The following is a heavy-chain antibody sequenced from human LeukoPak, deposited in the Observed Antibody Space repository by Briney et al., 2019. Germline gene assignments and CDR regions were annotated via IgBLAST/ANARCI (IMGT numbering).Heavy chain of an antibody. CDR2: IKPKTDGETT. V-gene: IGHV3-15*07. Sequence: GGSLGLSCAASGFTFSNAYMNWVRQAPGKGLEWVGRIKPKTDGETTEYAAPVKGRFSISRDDSKNMLYLQMNSLKTEDTAVYYCITPLSYSAQGGQGTLVTVSS. CDR1: GFTFSNAY. D-gene: IGHD2-21*01. CDR3: ITPLSYSAQ. J-gene: IGHJ4*02.